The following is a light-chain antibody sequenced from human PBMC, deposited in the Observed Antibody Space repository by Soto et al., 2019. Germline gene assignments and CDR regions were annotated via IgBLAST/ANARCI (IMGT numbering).Light chain of an antibody. J-gene: IGLJ1*01. CDR1: SSNIGSKT. V-gene: IGLV1-44*01. CDR2: SNN. Sequence: QSVLTQPPSASGTPGQRVPISCSGSSSNIGSKTVNWYQQVPGTAPKLLIHSNNQRPSGVPDRFSGSKSGNTASLTISGLQAEDEADYYCTSYTRSRTYVFGTGTKLTVL. CDR3: TSYTRSRTYV.